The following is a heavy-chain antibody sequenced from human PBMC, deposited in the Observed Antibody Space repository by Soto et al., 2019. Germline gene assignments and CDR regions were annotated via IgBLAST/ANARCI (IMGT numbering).Heavy chain of an antibody. Sequence: QVQLVQSGAEVKKPGSSVKVSCKASGGTFSSYAISWVRQAPGQGLEWMGGIIPIFGTANYAQKFQGRVTITEDESTSTAYMELSSPRSEDTAVYYCARDRYGAGNYYYYGMDVWGQGTTFTVSS. CDR2: IIPIFGTA. D-gene: IGHD3-10*01. J-gene: IGHJ6*02. CDR3: ARDRYGAGNYYYYGMDV. CDR1: GGTFSSYA. V-gene: IGHV1-69*12.